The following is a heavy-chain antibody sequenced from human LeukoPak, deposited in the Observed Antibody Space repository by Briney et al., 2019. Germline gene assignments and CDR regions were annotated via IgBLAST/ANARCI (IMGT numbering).Heavy chain of an antibody. V-gene: IGHV4-59*08. CDR3: ARRAYSSGFYYFDY. Sequence: SETLSLTCTVSGASISSYYWSWVRQPPGTGLEWIGQIYYRGNTNYNPSLGSRLTISVDASKNQFSLKLSSVTAADTAIYYCARRAYSSGFYYFDYWGQGTLVTVSS. CDR2: IYYRGNT. J-gene: IGHJ4*02. CDR1: GASISSYY. D-gene: IGHD6-19*01.